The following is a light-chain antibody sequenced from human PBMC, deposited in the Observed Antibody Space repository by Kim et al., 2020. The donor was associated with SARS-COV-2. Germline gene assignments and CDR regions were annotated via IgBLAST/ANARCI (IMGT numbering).Light chain of an antibody. CDR3: STWDDGLSGPV. CDR1: NSNIGVNT. Sequence: ELTQPPSASGTPGQRVTISCSGSNSNIGVNTVNWYHHLPGTAPKLVIYINDRRPSGVPERFSGSKSGTSASLVISGLQSDDEGEYFCSTWDDGLSGPVFGGGTQLTVL. CDR2: IND. V-gene: IGLV1-44*01. J-gene: IGLJ3*02.